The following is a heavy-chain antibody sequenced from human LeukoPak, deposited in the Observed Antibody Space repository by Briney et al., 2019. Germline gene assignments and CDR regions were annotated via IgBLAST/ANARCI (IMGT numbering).Heavy chain of an antibody. Sequence: ASVKVSCKTSGYTFTSYGITWVRQAPGQGVEWMGWISAYNGDTDYAQRLQGRVTMTTDTSTSTAYMELRSLRSDDTAVYYCARDRDYVWGSYRHTPDYWGQGTLVTVSS. D-gene: IGHD3-16*02. CDR2: ISAYNGDT. CDR3: ARDRDYVWGSYRHTPDY. V-gene: IGHV1-18*01. J-gene: IGHJ4*02. CDR1: GYTFTSYG.